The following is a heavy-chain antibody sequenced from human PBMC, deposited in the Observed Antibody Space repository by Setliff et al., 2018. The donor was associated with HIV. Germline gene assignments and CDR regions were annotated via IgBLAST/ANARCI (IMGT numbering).Heavy chain of an antibody. Sequence: PGGSLRLSCAASRFIFSDYYMSWIRQAPGKGLEWLSYISGSSNTIYYADAVKGRFTISRDNAKKSLYLQMNSLRAEDTALYYCAKDRTALSSSAWHPDYWGQGTLVTVSS. V-gene: IGHV3-11*01. D-gene: IGHD3-22*01. CDR1: RFIFSDYY. J-gene: IGHJ4*02. CDR3: AKDRTALSSSAWHPDY. CDR2: ISGSSNTI.